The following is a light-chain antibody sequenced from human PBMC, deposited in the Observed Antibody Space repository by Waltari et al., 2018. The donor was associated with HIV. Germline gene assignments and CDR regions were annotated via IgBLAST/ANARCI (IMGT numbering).Light chain of an antibody. CDR2: DVS. CDR3: CSYAGMYTWV. V-gene: IGLV2-11*01. Sequence: QSSLTQPRSVSGSPGQSVTISCSGTRSDVGSYHYVSWYQQHPGKAPKVMIYDVSKRPSGVPDRFSGSKSGKTASLTISGLQAEDEADYYCCSYAGMYTWVFGGGTKLTVL. J-gene: IGLJ3*02. CDR1: RSDVGSYHY.